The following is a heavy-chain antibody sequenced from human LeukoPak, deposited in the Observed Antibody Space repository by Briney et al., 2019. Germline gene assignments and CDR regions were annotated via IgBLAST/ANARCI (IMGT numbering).Heavy chain of an antibody. Sequence: SETLSLTCTVSGGSISSSSYYWGWIRQPPGKGLEWIGSIYYSGSTYYNPSLKSRVTISVDTSKNQFSLKLSSVTAADTAVYYCARHYGSYYGFFDYWGQGTLVTVSS. CDR2: IYYSGST. CDR3: ARHYGSYYGFFDY. V-gene: IGHV4-39*01. D-gene: IGHD1-26*01. CDR1: GGSISSSSYY. J-gene: IGHJ4*02.